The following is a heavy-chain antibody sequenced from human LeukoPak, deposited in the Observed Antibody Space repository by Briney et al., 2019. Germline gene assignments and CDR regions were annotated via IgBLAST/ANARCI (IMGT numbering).Heavy chain of an antibody. V-gene: IGHV3-64*01. D-gene: IGHD3-22*01. CDR1: GFTFRSYG. CDR3: ATYYYDSGGFHFHH. CDR2: ISSNGGRT. J-gene: IGHJ1*01. Sequence: GGSLRLSCAASGFTFRSYGMHWVRQAPGKGLEYVSAISSNGGRTYYANSVRGRFTISRDNSRNTLYLQMGSLRAEDMAVYYCATYYYDSGGFHFHHWGQGTLVTVSS.